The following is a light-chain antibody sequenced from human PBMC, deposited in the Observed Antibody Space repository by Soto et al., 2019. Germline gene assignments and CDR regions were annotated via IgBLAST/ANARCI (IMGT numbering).Light chain of an antibody. V-gene: IGKV3-11*01. J-gene: IGKJ5*01. CDR2: DAS. CDR1: QSVSSY. Sequence: TVFTKPQSTLSPPLGGRPTLTCRASQSVSSYLAWYQQKPGQAPRLLIYDASNRATGIPARFSGSGSGTDFPLSISRLHPDDFAVYFCQQRSNWITFGQGTRLEIK. CDR3: QQRSNWIT.